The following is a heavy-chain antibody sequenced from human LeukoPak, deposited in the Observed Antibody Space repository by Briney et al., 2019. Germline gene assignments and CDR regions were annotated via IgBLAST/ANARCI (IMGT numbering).Heavy chain of an antibody. D-gene: IGHD3-22*01. Sequence: SETLSLTFTVSGGSISSSSYYWGWIRQPPGKGLEWIGSIYYSGSTYYNPSLKSRVTISVDTSKNQFSLKLSSVTAADTAVYYCARLYDSSGYPIGYWGQGTLVTVSS. V-gene: IGHV4-39*01. CDR3: ARLYDSSGYPIGY. CDR2: IYYSGST. J-gene: IGHJ4*02. CDR1: GGSISSSSYY.